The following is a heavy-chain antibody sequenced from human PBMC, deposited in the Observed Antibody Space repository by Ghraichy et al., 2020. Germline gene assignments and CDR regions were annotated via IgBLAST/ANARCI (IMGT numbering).Heavy chain of an antibody. CDR3: ARVGRIAARSKNWYFDL. V-gene: IGHV4-4*09. Sequence: SQTLSLTCTVSGGSISSYYWSWIRQPPGKGLEWIGYIYTSGSTNYNPSLKSRVTISVDTSKNQFSLKLSSVTAADTAVYYCARVGRIAARSKNWYFDLWGRGTLVTVSS. CDR1: GGSISSYY. D-gene: IGHD6-6*01. J-gene: IGHJ2*01. CDR2: IYTSGST.